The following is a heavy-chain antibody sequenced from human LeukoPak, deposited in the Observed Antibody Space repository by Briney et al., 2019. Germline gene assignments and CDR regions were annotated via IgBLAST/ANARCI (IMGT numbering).Heavy chain of an antibody. V-gene: IGHV3-11*04. D-gene: IGHD3-10*01. Sequence: GGSLRLSCAASGLRFSDYYVSWIRQAPGKGLQWVSYISSGGDIMHYADSVKGRFTVSRDNSKNTLYLQMKSLRTEDTAVYYCAKKGYYASGSYFDYWGQGTLVSVSS. J-gene: IGHJ4*02. CDR3: AKKGYYASGSYFDY. CDR1: GLRFSDYY. CDR2: ISSGGDIM.